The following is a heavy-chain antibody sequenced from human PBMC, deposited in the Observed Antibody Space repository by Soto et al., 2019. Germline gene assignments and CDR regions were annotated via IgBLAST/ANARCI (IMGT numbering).Heavy chain of an antibody. Sequence: GGSLRLSCTVSGFAFNNYGINWVRQAPGKGLEWVSSISKSGYTYYSDSVKGRFAISRDNAKSSVSLQMNTLRVEDTAVYYCAREDSIIIPAVSDFWGQGTLVTVSS. V-gene: IGHV3-21*01. CDR1: GFAFNNYG. J-gene: IGHJ4*02. D-gene: IGHD2-2*01. CDR2: ISKSGYT. CDR3: AREDSIIIPAVSDF.